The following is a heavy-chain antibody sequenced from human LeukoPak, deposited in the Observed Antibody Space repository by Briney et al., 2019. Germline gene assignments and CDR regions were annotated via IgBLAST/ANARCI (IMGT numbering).Heavy chain of an antibody. D-gene: IGHD1-1*01. Sequence: GGSLRLSCAASGFTFSSYSMNWVRQAPGKGLELVSSISSSSSYISYADSVKGRFTISRDNDKNSLYLQMNSLRAEDTAVYYCARDLNRWNPAFGYWGQGTLVTVSS. CDR1: GFTFSSYS. J-gene: IGHJ4*02. V-gene: IGHV3-21*01. CDR3: ARDLNRWNPAFGY. CDR2: ISSSSSYI.